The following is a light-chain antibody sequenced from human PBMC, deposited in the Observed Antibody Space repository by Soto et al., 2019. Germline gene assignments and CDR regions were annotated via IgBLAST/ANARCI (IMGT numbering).Light chain of an antibody. CDR2: GDD. J-gene: IGLJ2*01. Sequence: QSVLTQPPSTSGTPGQRVAISCSGTSSNIGSHTVNWYQQLPGTAPKLLIYGDDQRPSGIPDRFSGSKSGTSASLAISGLQSDDETQYYCAAWDDSLNVLVFGGGTKLTVL. CDR3: AAWDDSLNVLV. V-gene: IGLV1-44*01. CDR1: SSNIGSHT.